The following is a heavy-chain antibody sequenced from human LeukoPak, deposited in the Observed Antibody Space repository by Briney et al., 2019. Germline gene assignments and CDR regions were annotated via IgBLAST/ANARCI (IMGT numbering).Heavy chain of an antibody. D-gene: IGHD1-26*01. J-gene: IGHJ4*02. CDR2: IKSSSTTT. CDR1: GFTFSSYS. Sequence: GGSLRLSCAASGFTFSSYSMNWVRQVPGKGLEWVSYIKSSSTTTYYADSVKGRFTISRDNAKNSLYLQMNSLRAEDTAVYYCARGADSGSYLGDWGQGTLVTVSS. V-gene: IGHV3-48*04. CDR3: ARGADSGSYLGD.